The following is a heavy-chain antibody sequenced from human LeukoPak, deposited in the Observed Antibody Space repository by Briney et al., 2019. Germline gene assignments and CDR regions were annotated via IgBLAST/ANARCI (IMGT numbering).Heavy chain of an antibody. Sequence: GGSLRLSCAASGFTFDDYAMSWVRQAPGKGLEWVSAISCSGGNSYYAASVKGRFTISREKAKNTLYLQMNSLRAEDTAVYYCARFPYSGSYYFDYWGQGTLVTVSS. CDR1: GFTFDDYA. CDR2: ISCSGGNS. D-gene: IGHD1-26*01. J-gene: IGHJ4*02. V-gene: IGHV3-23*01. CDR3: ARFPYSGSYYFDY.